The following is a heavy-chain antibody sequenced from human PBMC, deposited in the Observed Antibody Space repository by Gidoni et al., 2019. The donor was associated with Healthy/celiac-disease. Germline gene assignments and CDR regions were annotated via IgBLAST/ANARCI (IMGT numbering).Heavy chain of an antibody. CDR2: IIPILGIA. CDR3: AREEIAANSYYFMDV. V-gene: IGHV1-69*08. J-gene: IGHJ6*03. Sequence: QVQLVPSGAEVKKRGSSVKVSCKASGGTFRTYTISWVRQAPGQGLEWMGRIIPILGIANYAQKVQGRVTITADKSTSTAYMELSSLRSEDTAVYYCAREEIAANSYYFMDVWGKGTTVTVSS. CDR1: GGTFRTYT. D-gene: IGHD6-13*01.